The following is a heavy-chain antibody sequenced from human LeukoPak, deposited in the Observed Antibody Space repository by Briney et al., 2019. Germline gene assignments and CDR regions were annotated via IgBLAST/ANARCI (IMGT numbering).Heavy chain of an antibody. D-gene: IGHD1-26*01. CDR1: GYTFTGYY. CDR3: ARPMYSGSYRFDY. J-gene: IGHJ4*02. Sequence: GASVKVSRKASGYTFTGYYMHWVRQAPGQGLEWMGWINPNSGGTNYAQKFQGRVTMTRDTSISTAYMELSRLRSDDTAVYYCARPMYSGSYRFDYWGQGTLVTVSS. V-gene: IGHV1-2*02. CDR2: INPNSGGT.